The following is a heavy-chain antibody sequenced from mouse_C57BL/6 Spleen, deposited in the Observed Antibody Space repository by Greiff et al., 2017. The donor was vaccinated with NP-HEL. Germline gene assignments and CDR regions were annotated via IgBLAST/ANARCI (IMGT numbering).Heavy chain of an antibody. V-gene: IGHV1-66*01. CDR2: IYPGSGNT. J-gene: IGHJ1*03. CDR3: ARGVASQYFDV. D-gene: IGHD1-1*02. CDR1: GYSFTSYY. Sequence: VQLQQSGPELVKPGASVKISCKASGYSFTSYYIHWVKQRPGQGLEWIGWIYPGSGNTKYNEKFKGKATLTADTSSSTAYMQLSSLTSEDSAVYYCARGVASQYFDVWGTGTTVTVSS.